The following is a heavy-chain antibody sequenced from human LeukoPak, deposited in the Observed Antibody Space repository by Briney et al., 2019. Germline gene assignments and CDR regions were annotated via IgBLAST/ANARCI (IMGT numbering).Heavy chain of an antibody. CDR2: IYYSGST. CDR1: GGSISSGDYY. V-gene: IGHV4-30-4*01. J-gene: IGHJ5*02. D-gene: IGHD2-15*01. CDR3: ASSSGDWFDP. Sequence: SETLSLTCTVSGGSISSGDYYWSWIRQPPGKGLEWIGYIYYSGSTYYNPSLKSRVTISVDTSKNLFSLKLSSVTAADTAVYYCASSSGDWFDPWGQGTLVTVSS.